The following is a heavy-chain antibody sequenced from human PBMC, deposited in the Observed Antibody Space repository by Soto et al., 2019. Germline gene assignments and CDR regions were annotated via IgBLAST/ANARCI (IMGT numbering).Heavy chain of an antibody. CDR3: ASPEYYYDSSGYYYVN. CDR1: GFTFSSYA. Sequence: QVQLVESGGGVVQPGRSLRLSCAPSGFTFSSYAMHWVRQAPGKGLEWVAVISYDGSNKYYADSVKGRFTISRDNSKNTLYLQMNSLRAEDTAVYYCASPEYYYDSSGYYYVNWGQGTLVTVSS. CDR2: ISYDGSNK. J-gene: IGHJ4*02. V-gene: IGHV3-30-3*01. D-gene: IGHD3-22*01.